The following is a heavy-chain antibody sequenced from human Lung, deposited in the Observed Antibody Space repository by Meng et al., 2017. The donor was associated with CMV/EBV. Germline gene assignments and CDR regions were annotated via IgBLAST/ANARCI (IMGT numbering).Heavy chain of an antibody. CDR3: ARDQSMVRGLDY. D-gene: IGHD3-10*01. CDR1: GFTFSSYS. J-gene: IGHJ4*02. CDR2: ISNSSTYI. Sequence: SWEASGFTFSSYSMNWGRQAPGKGLEWVSSISNSSTYIYYAESLKGRFTISRDNAKNSLYLQMNGLRAEDTAVYYCARDQSMVRGLDYWGQGTLVTVSS. V-gene: IGHV3-21*01.